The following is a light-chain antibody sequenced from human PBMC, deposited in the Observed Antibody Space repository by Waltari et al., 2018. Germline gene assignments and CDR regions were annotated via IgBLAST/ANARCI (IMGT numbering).Light chain of an antibody. Sequence: DIQLTQSPSSVSASVGDRVTITCRASQGIGARLAWYQQKPGKAPKMVIYAAVSLRSGVPSRFSGSGSGTDFTLTISNLQPEDFGTYYCQQSDSVPLTFGGGTKVEMK. CDR2: AAV. CDR3: QQSDSVPLT. J-gene: IGKJ4*01. CDR1: QGIGAR. V-gene: IGKV1-12*01.